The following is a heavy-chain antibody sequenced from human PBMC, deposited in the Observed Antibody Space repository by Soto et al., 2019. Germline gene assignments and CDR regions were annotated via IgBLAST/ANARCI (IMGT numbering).Heavy chain of an antibody. CDR1: GVSGFTFSKYA. V-gene: IGHV3-23*01. D-gene: IGHD1-26*01. J-gene: IGHJ4*02. CDR2: IGGTGGFVT. CDR3: AQAIVGPRGPFF. Sequence: GGSLRLSCAASGVSGFTFSKYAMSWVRQAPGKGLEWVSTIGGTGGFVTYYADSVKGRFTISRDNSMNTLYLQMNSLRVEDTAVYYCAQAIVGPRGPFFWGQGTLVTVSS.